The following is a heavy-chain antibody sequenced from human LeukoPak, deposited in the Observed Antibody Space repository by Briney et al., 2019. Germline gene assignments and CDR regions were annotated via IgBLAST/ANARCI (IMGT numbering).Heavy chain of an antibody. Sequence: ASVKVSCKASGHTFNNYAISWVRQAPGQGLEWMGGIIPIFGTANYAQKFQGRVTITADESTSTAYMELSSLRSEDTAVYYCARGGLSGYPFDYWGQGTLVTVSS. CDR3: ARGGLSGYPFDY. J-gene: IGHJ4*02. D-gene: IGHD5-12*01. CDR2: IIPIFGTA. CDR1: GHTFNNYA. V-gene: IGHV1-69*13.